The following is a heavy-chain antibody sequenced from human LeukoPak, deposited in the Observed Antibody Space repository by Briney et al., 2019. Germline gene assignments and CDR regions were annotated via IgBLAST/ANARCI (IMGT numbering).Heavy chain of an antibody. D-gene: IGHD6-13*01. J-gene: IGHJ4*02. V-gene: IGHV1-2*02. CDR3: AREDYYSSRSFDY. CDR1: GYTFTGYY. CDR2: INPNSGGT. Sequence: AASVTVSCKASGYTFTGYYMHWVRQAPGQGLEWMGWINPNSGGTNYAQKFQGRVTMTRDTSISTAYMELSRLRSDDTAVYYCAREDYYSSRSFDYWGQGTLVTVSS.